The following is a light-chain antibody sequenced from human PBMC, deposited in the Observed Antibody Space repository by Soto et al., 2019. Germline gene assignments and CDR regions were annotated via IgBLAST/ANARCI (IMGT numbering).Light chain of an antibody. J-gene: IGLJ3*02. CDR2: DHY. CDR3: GAWDNSLTGWV. CDR1: SSNIGNNY. V-gene: IGLV1-51*01. Sequence: QSVLTQPPSVSAAPGQKVTISCSGSSSNIGNNYVYWYQQFPGTAPKLLIYDHYKRPSGIPDRFSGSKSGTSATLDITGLQTGDEADYYCGAWDNSLTGWVFGGGTKVTVL.